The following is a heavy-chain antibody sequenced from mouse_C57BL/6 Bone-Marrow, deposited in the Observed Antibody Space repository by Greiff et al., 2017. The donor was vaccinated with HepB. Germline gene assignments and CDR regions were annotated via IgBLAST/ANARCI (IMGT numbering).Heavy chain of an antibody. Sequence: VQLQQPGAELVKPGASVKLSCKASGYTFTSYWMHWVKQRPGQGLEWIGMIHPNSGSTNYNEKFKSKATLTVDKSSSKAYMQLSSLTSEDSAVYYCARSGGYYAMDYWGQGTSVTVSS. J-gene: IGHJ4*01. V-gene: IGHV1-64*01. CDR3: ARSGGYYAMDY. CDR1: GYTFTSYW. D-gene: IGHD3-1*01. CDR2: IHPNSGST.